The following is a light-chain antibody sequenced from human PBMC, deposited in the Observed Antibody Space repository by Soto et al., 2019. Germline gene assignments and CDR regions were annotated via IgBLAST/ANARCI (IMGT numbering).Light chain of an antibody. Sequence: QSVLTQPPSVSGAPGQRVTISCTGSSSNIGTGYDVHWYQQLPGTAPKLLIYGNNNRPSGVPDRFSGSKSGTSASLAITGLQADDEADYYCQSYDSSLSGRGVVFGGGTKLTVL. CDR2: GNN. CDR3: QSYDSSLSGRGVV. V-gene: IGLV1-40*01. CDR1: SSNIGTGYD. J-gene: IGLJ3*02.